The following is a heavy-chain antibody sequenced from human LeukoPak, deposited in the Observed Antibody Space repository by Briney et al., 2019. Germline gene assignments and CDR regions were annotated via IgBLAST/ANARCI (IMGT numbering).Heavy chain of an antibody. CDR1: GGSISSSNYY. D-gene: IGHD6-13*01. Sequence: KASETLSLTCTVSGGSISSSNYYWGWIRQPPGKGLEWIGNIYSSGSTYYNASLQSRVTISIDTSKNQFSLKLSSVTAADTAVYYCARADYSSTWSHDYYYMDVWGKGTTVTVSS. CDR3: ARADYSSTWSHDYYYMDV. CDR2: IYSSGST. V-gene: IGHV4-39*07. J-gene: IGHJ6*03.